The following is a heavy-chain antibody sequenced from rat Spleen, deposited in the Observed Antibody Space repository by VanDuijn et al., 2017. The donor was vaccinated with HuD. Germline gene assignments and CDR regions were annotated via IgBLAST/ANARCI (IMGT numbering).Heavy chain of an antibody. D-gene: IGHD1-7*01. CDR1: GFTFSNYG. CDR2: ISPSGIIS. V-gene: IGHV5-19*01. CDR3: AVAGYGY. J-gene: IGHJ2*01. Sequence: EVQLVESGGGLVQPGRSLKLSCAASGFTFSNYGMHWLRQAPTKGLEWVASISPSGIISNYRNSLKGRFTISRDNAENIVYLQMTSLKSEDTATYYCAVAGYGYWGQGVMVTVSS.